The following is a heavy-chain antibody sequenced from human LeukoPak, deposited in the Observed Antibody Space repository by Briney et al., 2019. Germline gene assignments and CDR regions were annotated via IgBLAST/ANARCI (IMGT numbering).Heavy chain of an antibody. CDR1: GFTFSSYS. CDR3: ARDGWFGDNNWFDP. J-gene: IGHJ5*02. D-gene: IGHD3-10*01. V-gene: IGHV3-48*01. CDR2: ISSASKTI. Sequence: PGGSLRLSCAASGFTFSSYSMNWVRQAPGKGLEWVSYISSASKTIYYADSVKGRFTISRDNAKNSLYLQMNSLRAEDTAMYYCARDGWFGDNNWFDPWGQGTLVTVSS.